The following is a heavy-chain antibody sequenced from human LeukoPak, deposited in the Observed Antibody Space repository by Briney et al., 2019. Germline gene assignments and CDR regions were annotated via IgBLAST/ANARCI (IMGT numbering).Heavy chain of an antibody. J-gene: IGHJ4*02. V-gene: IGHV3-23*01. CDR1: GFTFSNYA. CDR2: ISGRGANT. CDR3: AKCLEEPGMCYFDY. D-gene: IGHD5/OR15-5a*01. Sequence: GESLRLSCAASGFTFSNYAMSWVRQAPGKGLEWVSAISGRGANTYYTDSVEGRFTISRDNSKNTLFLQLSSLRAEDTAVYYCAKCLEEPGMCYFDYWGQGALVTVSS.